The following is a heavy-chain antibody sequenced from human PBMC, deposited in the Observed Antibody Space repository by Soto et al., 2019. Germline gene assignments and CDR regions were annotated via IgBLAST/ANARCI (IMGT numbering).Heavy chain of an antibody. CDR2: INPSGGAT. Sequence: ASVKVSCKASGFTLTDYYIHWVRQAPGQGLEWMGLINPSGGATTYAQTFQGRVTITRDTSTSTAYMELSSLRSEDTAVYYCARDVLGYCTNGVCYDYYYYGMDVWGQGTTVTVSS. V-gene: IGHV1-46*01. CDR1: GFTLTDYY. J-gene: IGHJ6*02. D-gene: IGHD2-8*01. CDR3: ARDVLGYCTNGVCYDYYYYGMDV.